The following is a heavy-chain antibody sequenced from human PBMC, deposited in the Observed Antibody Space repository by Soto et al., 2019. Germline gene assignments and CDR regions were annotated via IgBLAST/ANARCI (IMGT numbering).Heavy chain of an antibody. V-gene: IGHV2-5*02. D-gene: IGHD3-22*01. CDR2: IYWDDDK. Sequence: QITLKESGPTLVKPTQTLTLTCTFSGFSLSTSGVGVGWIRQPPGKALQWLALIYWDDDKRYIPSLKSRRTITKHTTKNQVVLTMTNMDPVDTATYYCAHSDDSSGYYQMDAFDIWGQGTMVTVSS. CDR3: AHSDDSSGYYQMDAFDI. CDR1: GFSLSTSGVG. J-gene: IGHJ3*02.